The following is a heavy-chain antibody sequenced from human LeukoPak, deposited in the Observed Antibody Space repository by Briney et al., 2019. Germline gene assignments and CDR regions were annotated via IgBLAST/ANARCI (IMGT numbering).Heavy chain of an antibody. V-gene: IGHV5-51*01. Sequence: GESLKISCKGSGYSFTSYWIGWVRQMPGTGLEWMGIIYPGDSDTRYSPSFQGQVTISADKSISTAYLQWSSLKASDTAMYYCARVRVWSGYYFLDGPDYWGQGTLVTVSS. CDR2: IYPGDSDT. D-gene: IGHD3-3*01. J-gene: IGHJ4*02. CDR1: GYSFTSYW. CDR3: ARVRVWSGYYFLDGPDY.